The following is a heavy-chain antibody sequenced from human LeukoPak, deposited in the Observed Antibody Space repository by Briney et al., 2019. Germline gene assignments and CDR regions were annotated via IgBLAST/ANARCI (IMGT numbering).Heavy chain of an antibody. CDR1: GFTFSSYW. J-gene: IGHJ4*02. D-gene: IGHD1-1*01. V-gene: IGHV3-74*01. CDR3: AREPQLGTGFDY. Sequence: GGSLRLPCAASGFTFSSYWMHWVRQAPGKGLVWVSRINSDGSSTSYADSVKGRFTISRDNAKNTLYLQMNSLRAEDTAVYYCAREPQLGTGFDYWGQGTLVTVSS. CDR2: INSDGSST.